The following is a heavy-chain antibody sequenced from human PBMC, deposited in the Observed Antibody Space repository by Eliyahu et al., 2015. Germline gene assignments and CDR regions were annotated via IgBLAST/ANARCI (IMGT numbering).Heavy chain of an antibody. D-gene: IGHD2-2*02. CDR3: ARSPLYCSDSRCYTLDS. CDR2: ITIYNGNT. Sequence: QMLLEQSGAEVRQTGSTVKISCKTSGYTYTYRYLHWVRQAPGQPLEWLGWITIYNGNTDYSPQFSGTLTPTPHNFFIATYMELRNLKSDDTAIYFCARSPLYCSDSRCYTLDSWGQGTQVTVSS. J-gene: IGHJ4*02. CDR1: GYTYTYRY. V-gene: IGHV1-45*02.